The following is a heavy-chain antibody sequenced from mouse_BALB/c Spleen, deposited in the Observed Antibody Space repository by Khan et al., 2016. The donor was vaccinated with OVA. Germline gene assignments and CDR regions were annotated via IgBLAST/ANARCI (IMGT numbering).Heavy chain of an antibody. D-gene: IGHD1-2*01. Sequence: VQLQESGAELVRPGASVKLSCKALGYTFTDYEIHWVKQTPVHGLEWIGALHPGSGGTAYNQKFKGKATLTADKSSSTAYMELSSLTSEDSAFYYCTGCAFHYYVYGFAYWGQGTLVTVSA. J-gene: IGHJ3*01. CDR2: LHPGSGGT. CDR3: TGCAFHYYVYGFAY. CDR1: GYTFTDYE. V-gene: IGHV1-15*01.